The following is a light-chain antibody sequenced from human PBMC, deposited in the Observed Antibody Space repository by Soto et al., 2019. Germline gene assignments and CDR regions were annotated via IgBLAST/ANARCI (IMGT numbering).Light chain of an antibody. CDR2: DAS. CDR1: QSVSSY. Sequence: EIVLTQSPATLSLSPGERATLSCRASQSVSSYLAWYQHKLGQAPRLLMYDASTRATGVPARFSASGSGTDFTLTISSLEPEDFAVYYCQQRSNWPVTFGQGTKVEIK. V-gene: IGKV3-11*01. J-gene: IGKJ1*01. CDR3: QQRSNWPVT.